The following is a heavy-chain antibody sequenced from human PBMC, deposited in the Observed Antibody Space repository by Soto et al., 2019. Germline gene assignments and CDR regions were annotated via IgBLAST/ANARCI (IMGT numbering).Heavy chain of an antibody. CDR3: ARRAVGAIDY. J-gene: IGHJ4*02. Sequence: SETLSLTCTVSGGSISSYYWSWIRQSPGKGLEWIGYIYYSGSTNYNPSLKSRVTISVDTSKNQFSLKLSSVTAADTAVYYCARRAVGAIDYWGQGTLVTVSS. CDR1: GGSISSYY. CDR2: IYYSGST. D-gene: IGHD1-26*01. V-gene: IGHV4-59*08.